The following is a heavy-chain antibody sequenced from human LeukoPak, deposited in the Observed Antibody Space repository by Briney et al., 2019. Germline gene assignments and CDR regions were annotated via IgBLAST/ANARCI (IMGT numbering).Heavy chain of an antibody. V-gene: IGHV3-74*01. CDR1: GFTFSNYW. J-gene: IGHJ3*02. CDR3: VRDQSLWALDI. CDR2: IKGDGIDT. Sequence: GGSLRLSCAASGFTFSNYWLHWVRQAPGKGLMWVSRIKGDGIDTIGADFVKGRFTTSRDNAKNTLYLQMNSLRAEDTATYYCVRDQSLWALDIWGQGTTVTVSS. D-gene: IGHD1-26*01.